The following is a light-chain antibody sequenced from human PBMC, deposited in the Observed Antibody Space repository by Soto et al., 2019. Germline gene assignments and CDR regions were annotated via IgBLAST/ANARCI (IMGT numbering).Light chain of an antibody. Sequence: EIVLTQAPASLSLSPGKSATLSCRASQSVSNFLAWYQQKPGQPPRLLIYGASSRATGVPVRFSGSGSGVAFTLTISGLQPGDSATYYCQQYNSYSPTFCQGTKVDI. J-gene: IGKJ1*01. CDR2: GAS. CDR3: QQYNSYSPT. V-gene: IGKV3-15*01. CDR1: QSVSNF.